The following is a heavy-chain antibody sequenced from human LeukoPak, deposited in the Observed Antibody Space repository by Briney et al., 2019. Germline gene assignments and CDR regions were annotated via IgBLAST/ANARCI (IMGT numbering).Heavy chain of an antibody. Sequence: GGSLRLSCAASGFTFSSYAMSWVRQAPGKGLEWVSFISSSSSYIYYADSVKGRFTISRDNAKNSLYLQMNSLRAEDTAVYYCARDPPAGYTSSWSLGNFQHWGQGTLVTVSS. D-gene: IGHD6-13*01. CDR2: ISSSSSYI. CDR1: GFTFSSYA. J-gene: IGHJ1*01. V-gene: IGHV3-21*01. CDR3: ARDPPAGYTSSWSLGNFQH.